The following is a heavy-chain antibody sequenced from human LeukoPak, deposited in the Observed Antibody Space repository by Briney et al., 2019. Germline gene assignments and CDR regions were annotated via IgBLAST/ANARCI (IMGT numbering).Heavy chain of an antibody. CDR2: IKSKTDGGTI. J-gene: IGHJ4*02. V-gene: IGHV3-15*01. CDR3: TTDDYYDSSGYHTLGDY. CDR1: GFTFSSYA. Sequence: GGSLRLSCAASGFTFSSYAMSWVRQAPGKGLEWVGRIKSKTDGGTIDYAAPVKGRFTISRDDSKNTLYLQMNSLKTEDTAVYYCTTDDYYDSSGYHTLGDYWGQGTLVTVSS. D-gene: IGHD3-22*01.